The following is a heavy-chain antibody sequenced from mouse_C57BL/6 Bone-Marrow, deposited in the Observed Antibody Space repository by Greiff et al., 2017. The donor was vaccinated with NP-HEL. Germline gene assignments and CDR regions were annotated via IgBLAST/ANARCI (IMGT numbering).Heavy chain of an antibody. J-gene: IGHJ1*03. D-gene: IGHD2-3*01. CDR1: GFTFSDYY. Sequence: EVHLVESEGGLVQPGSSMKLSCTASGFTFSDYYMAWVRQVPEKGLEWVANINYDGSSTYYLDSLKSRFIISRDNAKNILYLQMSSLKSEDTATYYWARGSYDGYPCDVWGTGTTVTVSS. CDR2: INYDGSST. V-gene: IGHV5-16*01. CDR3: ARGSYDGYPCDV.